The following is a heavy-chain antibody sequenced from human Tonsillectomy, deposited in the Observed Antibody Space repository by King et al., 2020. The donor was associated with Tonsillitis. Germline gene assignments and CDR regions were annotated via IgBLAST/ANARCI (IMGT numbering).Heavy chain of an antibody. D-gene: IGHD2-15*01. CDR1: GFTFSKFA. CDR2: ISYDALNK. CDR3: ARDRPPDQYPYSYYYFYHMDV. Sequence: VQLVESGGGVVQPGRSLRLSCAASGFTFSKFAINWVRQAPGKGLEWVSIISYDALNKYYADSVKGRFTISRDNSKNTMFLQMNSLRPEDTAVFYFARDRPPDQYPYSYYYFYHMDVWGKGTTVTVSS. J-gene: IGHJ6*04. V-gene: IGHV3-30*04.